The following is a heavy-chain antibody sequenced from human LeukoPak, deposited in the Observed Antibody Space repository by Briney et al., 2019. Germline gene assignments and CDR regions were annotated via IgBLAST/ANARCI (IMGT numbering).Heavy chain of an antibody. CDR1: GFTFSNYG. Sequence: GGSLRLSCAASGFTFSNYGMHWVRQAPGKGLEWVAFIRYDGGNKYYADSVKGRFTISRDNSKNTLCLLMNSLRAEDTAVYYCAKDYCSSTSCYATYWGQGTLVTVSS. J-gene: IGHJ4*02. D-gene: IGHD2-2*01. CDR2: IRYDGGNK. V-gene: IGHV3-30*02. CDR3: AKDYCSSTSCYATY.